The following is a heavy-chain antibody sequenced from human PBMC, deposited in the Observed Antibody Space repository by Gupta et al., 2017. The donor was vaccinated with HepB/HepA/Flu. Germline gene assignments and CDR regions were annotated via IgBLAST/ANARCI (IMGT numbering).Heavy chain of an antibody. Sequence: EVHLVQSGAEVKKPGESLKISCKGSGYRFTDYWIGWVRQMPGKGLEWLAIIYPGDSDTRYSPSFTGQVTSSADKSISTAFLQWSSLQASDTAMYYCARQSLAGDSDYWGQGTLVTVSS. CDR3: ARQSLAGDSDY. V-gene: IGHV5-51*01. CDR2: IYPGDSDT. D-gene: IGHD6-19*01. CDR1: GYRFTDYW. J-gene: IGHJ4*02.